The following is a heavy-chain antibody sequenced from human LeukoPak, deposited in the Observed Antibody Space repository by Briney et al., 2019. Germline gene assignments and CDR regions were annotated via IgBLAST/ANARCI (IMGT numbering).Heavy chain of an antibody. CDR1: GFTFSSYG. CDR3: AKDPMVRGVIGRYFDY. V-gene: IGHV3-30*02. Sequence: GGSLRLSCAASGFTFSSYGMHWVRQAPGKGLEWVAFIRYDGSTKYYADSVKGRFTISRDNSKNTLYLQMNSLRAEDTAVYYCAKDPMVRGVIGRYFDYWGQGTLVTVSS. J-gene: IGHJ4*02. CDR2: IRYDGSTK. D-gene: IGHD3-10*01.